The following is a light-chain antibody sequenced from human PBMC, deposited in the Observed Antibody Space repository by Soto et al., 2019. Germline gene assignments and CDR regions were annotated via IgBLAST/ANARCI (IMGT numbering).Light chain of an antibody. Sequence: EVVMRQSPSTLSFSPWEGSTLSCRASRGIGDTLAWYQHKPGQTPRLLIYDTSTRATGVPTRFSGSRSGAEFTLTINSLQSEDFAVYYCQPYNNWPLTFGGGTKVDIK. CDR2: DTS. J-gene: IGKJ4*01. CDR3: QPYNNWPLT. CDR1: RGIGDT. V-gene: IGKV3-15*01.